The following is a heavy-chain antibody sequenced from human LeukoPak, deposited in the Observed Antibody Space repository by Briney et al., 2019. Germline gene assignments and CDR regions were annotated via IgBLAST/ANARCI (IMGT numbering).Heavy chain of an antibody. D-gene: IGHD2-8*02. Sequence: VKVSCKASGGTFSSYAISWVRQAPGQGLEWMGRIIPILGIANYAQKFQGRVTITADKSTSTAYMELSGLRSEDTAVYYCARSDNTYWYYYYSLDVWGQGTTVTVSS. CDR3: ARSDNTYWYYYYSLDV. V-gene: IGHV1-69*10. J-gene: IGHJ6*02. CDR2: IIPILGIA. CDR1: GGTFSSYA.